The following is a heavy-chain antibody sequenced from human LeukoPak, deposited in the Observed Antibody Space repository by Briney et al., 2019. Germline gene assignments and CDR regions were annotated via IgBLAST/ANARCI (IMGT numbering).Heavy chain of an antibody. CDR1: GFTFSSYE. CDR3: ARDSPPDYYYYYYMDV. V-gene: IGHV3-48*03. J-gene: IGHJ6*03. CDR2: ISSSGSTI. Sequence: GGSLRLSCAASGFTFSSYEMNWVRQAPGEGLEWVSYISSSGSTIYYADSVKGRFTISRDNAKNSLYLQMNSLRAEDTAVYYCARDSPPDYYYYYYMDVWGKGTTVTVSS.